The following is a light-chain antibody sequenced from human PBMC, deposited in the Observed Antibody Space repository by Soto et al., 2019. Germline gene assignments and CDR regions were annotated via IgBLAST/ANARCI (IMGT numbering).Light chain of an antibody. CDR1: QSVSSSY. CDR2: DTS. J-gene: IGKJ1*01. Sequence: EIVLTQSPGTLSLSPGERATLSCRASQSVSSSYLAWYQQKPGQAPRLLIYDTSSRATGIPDRFSGSGSGTDFTLAISRLEPEDFVVYYCQQYGSSPSFGQGTKVELK. CDR3: QQYGSSPS. V-gene: IGKV3-20*01.